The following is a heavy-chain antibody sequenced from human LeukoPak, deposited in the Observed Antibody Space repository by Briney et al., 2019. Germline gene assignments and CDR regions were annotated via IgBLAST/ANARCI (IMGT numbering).Heavy chain of an antibody. J-gene: IGHJ6*02. CDR3: ARGQRAPYYGMDV. CDR2: ISWNSGSI. Sequence: GGSLRLSCAASGFTFDDYAMHWVRQAPGKGLEWVSGISWNSGSIGYADSVKGRFTISRDNAKNSLYLQMNSLRAEDTALYYCARGQRAPYYGMDVWGRGTTVTVSS. CDR1: GFTFDDYA. V-gene: IGHV3-9*01.